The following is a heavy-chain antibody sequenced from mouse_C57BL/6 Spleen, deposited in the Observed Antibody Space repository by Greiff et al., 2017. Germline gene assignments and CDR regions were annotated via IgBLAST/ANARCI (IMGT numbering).Heavy chain of an antibody. CDR2: ISSGGDNI. D-gene: IGHD2-3*01. CDR1: GFTFSSYA. J-gene: IGHJ2*01. V-gene: IGHV5-9-1*02. CDR3: TKGGDGYYPFDY. Sequence: EVHLVESGEGLVKPGGSLKLSCAASGFTFSSYAMSWVRQTPEKRLEWVAYISSGGDNIYYADTVKGRFTISRDNARNTLYLQMSSLKSEDTAMDYCTKGGDGYYPFDYWGQGTTLTVSS.